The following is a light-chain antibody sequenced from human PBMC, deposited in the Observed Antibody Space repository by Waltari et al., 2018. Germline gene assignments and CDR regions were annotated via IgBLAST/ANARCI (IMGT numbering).Light chain of an antibody. CDR1: QSVSSSY. V-gene: IGKV3-20*01. CDR2: GAS. CDR3: HQYGSSPGT. J-gene: IGKJ2*02. Sequence: ETVLTQSPGTLSLSPGEGATLPCRASQSVSSSYLAWYQQKPGQAPRLLIYGASSRATGIPDRFSGSGSGTDFTLTIIRLETEDFAVYYCHQYGSSPGTFGQGPSWRS.